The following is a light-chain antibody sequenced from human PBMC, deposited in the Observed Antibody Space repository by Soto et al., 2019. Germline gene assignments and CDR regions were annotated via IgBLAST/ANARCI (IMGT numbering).Light chain of an antibody. CDR1: SSDVGSYNL. CDR2: DVS. V-gene: IGLV2-14*02. CDR3: SSYTSSSTYV. Sequence: QSVLTQPASVSGSPGQSIAISCTGTSSDVGSYNLVSWYQQHPGKAPKLMIYDVSKRPSGISNRFSGSKSGNTASLTISGLQAEDEADYYCSSYTSSSTYVFGTGTRSPS. J-gene: IGLJ1*01.